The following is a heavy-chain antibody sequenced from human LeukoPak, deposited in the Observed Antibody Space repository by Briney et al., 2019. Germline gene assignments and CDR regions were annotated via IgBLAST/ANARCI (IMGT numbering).Heavy chain of an antibody. Sequence: SETLSLTCTVSGGSIGSSSYYWGWIRQPPGKGLEWIGSIYYSGSTYYNPSLKSRVTISVDTSKNQFSLKLSSVTAADTAVYYCARFTLGYYYYYMDVWGKGTTVTVSS. CDR2: IYYSGST. V-gene: IGHV4-39*01. J-gene: IGHJ6*03. D-gene: IGHD7-27*01. CDR3: ARFTLGYYYYYMDV. CDR1: GGSIGSSSYY.